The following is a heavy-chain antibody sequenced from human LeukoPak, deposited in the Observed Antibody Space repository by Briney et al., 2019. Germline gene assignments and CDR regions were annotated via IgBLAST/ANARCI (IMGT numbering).Heavy chain of an antibody. V-gene: IGHV3-23*01. Sequence: GGSLRLSCAASGFTFSSYSMNWVRQAPGKGLEWVSGISSSAGSTYYADSVKGRFTISRDNSKNTLYLQMNSLRAEDTAVYYCAKEDYYDSSGYYPFDYWGQGTLVTVSS. J-gene: IGHJ4*02. CDR2: ISSSAGST. CDR1: GFTFSSYS. D-gene: IGHD3-22*01. CDR3: AKEDYYDSSGYYPFDY.